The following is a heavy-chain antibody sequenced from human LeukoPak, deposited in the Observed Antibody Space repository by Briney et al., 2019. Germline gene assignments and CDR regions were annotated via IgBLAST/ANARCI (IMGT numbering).Heavy chain of an antibody. CDR1: GFTFSSHW. V-gene: IGHV3-7*01. CDR3: ARDTAGVDNAFDI. Sequence: GGSLRLSCAASGFTFSSHWMTWVRQAPGKGLEWVANINQDGSERYYVDSVKGRFTISRDNAKKSLYLQTNSLRAEDTAVYYCARDTAGVDNAFDIWGQGTMVTVSS. J-gene: IGHJ3*02. D-gene: IGHD3-10*01. CDR2: INQDGSER.